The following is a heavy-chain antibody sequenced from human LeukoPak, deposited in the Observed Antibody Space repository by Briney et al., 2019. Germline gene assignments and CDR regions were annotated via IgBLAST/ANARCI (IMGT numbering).Heavy chain of an antibody. CDR1: GYTFSSYA. D-gene: IGHD5-18*01. V-gene: IGHV3-23*01. CDR3: AKDVGGYSYGYSDY. J-gene: IGHJ4*02. Sequence: GGSLRLSCAASGYTFSSYAMSWVRQAPGKGLEWVSAISGSGGSTYYADSVKGRFTISRDNSKNTLYLQMNSLRAEDTAVYYCAKDVGGYSYGYSDYWGQGTLVTVSS. CDR2: ISGSGGST.